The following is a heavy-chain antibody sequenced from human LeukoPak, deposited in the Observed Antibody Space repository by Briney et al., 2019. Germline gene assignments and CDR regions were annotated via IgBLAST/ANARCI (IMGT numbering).Heavy chain of an antibody. CDR3: VSCGTTTCIIRFDH. CDR2: IKQDGSTK. Sequence: PGGSLRLSCAASGFTFANSWMAWVRQAPGKGLEWVANIKQDGSTKHYADSLKGRFTISRDNPKNSLFLQMNNLRAEDTAVYYCVSCGTTTCIIRFDHWGQGTLVTVSS. V-gene: IGHV3-7*01. CDR1: GFTFANSW. J-gene: IGHJ4*02. D-gene: IGHD2-2*01.